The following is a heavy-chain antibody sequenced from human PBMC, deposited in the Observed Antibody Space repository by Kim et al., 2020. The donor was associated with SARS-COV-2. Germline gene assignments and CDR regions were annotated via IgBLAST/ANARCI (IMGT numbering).Heavy chain of an antibody. Sequence: ASVKVSCKASGYSFSSYAFSWVRQAPGQGLEWMGLISLNNGNKKYAQKFQGRVTMTGDTATSTAYLELTSLRPDDTAVYYCARWQLSTTTAFDYWGPGT. J-gene: IGHJ4*02. CDR3: ARWQLSTTTAFDY. D-gene: IGHD1-1*01. CDR2: ISLNNGNK. CDR1: GYSFSSYA. V-gene: IGHV1-18*01.